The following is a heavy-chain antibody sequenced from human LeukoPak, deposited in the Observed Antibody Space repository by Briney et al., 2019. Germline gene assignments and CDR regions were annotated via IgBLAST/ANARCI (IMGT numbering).Heavy chain of an antibody. Sequence: ETLSLTCTVSGGSISSSSYYWGWVRQAPGKGLEWVSSISSSSSYIYYADSVKGRFTISRDNAKNSLYLQMNSLRAEDTAVYYCARDYYDILTGPPFDYWGQGTLVTVSS. J-gene: IGHJ4*02. D-gene: IGHD3-9*01. CDR1: GGSISSSSYY. CDR3: ARDYYDILTGPPFDY. CDR2: ISSSSSYI. V-gene: IGHV3-21*01.